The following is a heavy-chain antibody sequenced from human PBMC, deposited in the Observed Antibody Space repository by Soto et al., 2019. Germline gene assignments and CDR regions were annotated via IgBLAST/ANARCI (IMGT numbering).Heavy chain of an antibody. CDR1: GFSLSDHG. J-gene: IGHJ5*02. Sequence: GGSLRLSCAASGFSLSDHGVSWARQAPGKGLEWISSVNRGASSLYYAESVKGRFTMSRDDAKNSVYLQMNSLRDEDTAVYYCARQINWRDGGAWGQGTLVTVSS. D-gene: IGHD3-16*01. CDR3: ARQINWRDGGA. V-gene: IGHV3-48*02. CDR2: VNRGASSL.